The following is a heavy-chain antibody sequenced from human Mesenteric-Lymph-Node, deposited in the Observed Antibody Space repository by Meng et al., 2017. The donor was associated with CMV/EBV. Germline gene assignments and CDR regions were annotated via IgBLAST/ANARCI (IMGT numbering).Heavy chain of an antibody. J-gene: IGHJ6*02. CDR3: ARHNSRFERSHDYFGVDV. D-gene: IGHD3-3*01. Sequence: TFSNYGMHWVRQAPGKGLERVAVIWRDGSNIQYVDSVKGRFTISRDNSKNTLYLQMDNLRVEDTGLYYCARHNSRFERSHDYFGVDVWGQGTTVTVSS. V-gene: IGHV3-33*01. CDR1: TFSNYG. CDR2: IWRDGSNI.